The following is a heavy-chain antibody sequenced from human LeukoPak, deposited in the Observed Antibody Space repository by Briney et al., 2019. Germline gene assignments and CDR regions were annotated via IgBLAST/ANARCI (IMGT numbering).Heavy chain of an antibody. CDR3: ARQRKTYYYGSGSYTSNWFDP. CDR2: IYPGDSDT. J-gene: IGHJ5*02. Sequence: GESLKISCKGSGCSFTSYWVGWVRQMPGKGLEWMGIIYPGDSDTRYSPSFQGQVTISADKSISTAYLQWSSLKASDTAMYYCARQRKTYYYGSGSYTSNWFDPWGQGTLVTVSS. CDR1: GCSFTSYW. V-gene: IGHV5-51*01. D-gene: IGHD3-10*01.